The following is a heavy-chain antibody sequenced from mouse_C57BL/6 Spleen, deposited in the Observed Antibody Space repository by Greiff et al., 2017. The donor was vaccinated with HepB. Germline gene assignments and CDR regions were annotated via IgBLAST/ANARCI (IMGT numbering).Heavy chain of an antibody. D-gene: IGHD2-3*01. CDR2: INPNNGGT. CDR1: GYTFTDYN. Sequence: EVQLQESGPELVKPGASVKIPCKASGYTFTDYNMDWVKQSHGKSLEWIGDINPNNGGTIYNQKFKGKATLTVDKSSSTAYMELRSLTSEDTAVYYCARWGDGYYAMDYWGQGTSVTVSS. J-gene: IGHJ4*01. V-gene: IGHV1-18*01. CDR3: ARWGDGYYAMDY.